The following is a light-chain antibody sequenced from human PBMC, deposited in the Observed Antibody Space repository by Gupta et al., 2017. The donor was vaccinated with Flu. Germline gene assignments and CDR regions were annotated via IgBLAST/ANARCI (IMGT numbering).Light chain of an antibody. CDR3: AAWDDSLSGRGV. Sequence: QSVLTQPPSASGTPGQRVPISCSGRSSNIGSNYVYWYQQLPGTAPKLLIYRNNQRPSGVPDRFSGSKSGTSASLAISGLRSEDEADYYCAAWDDSLSGRGVFGGGTKLTVL. CDR1: SSNIGSNY. V-gene: IGLV1-47*01. CDR2: RNN. J-gene: IGLJ3*02.